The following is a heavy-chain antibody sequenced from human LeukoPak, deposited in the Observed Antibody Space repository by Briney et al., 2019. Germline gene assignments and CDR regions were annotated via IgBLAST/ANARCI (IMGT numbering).Heavy chain of an antibody. CDR1: GFTFSSYA. D-gene: IGHD5-12*01. J-gene: IGHJ4*02. V-gene: IGHV3-30*04. CDR2: ISYDGSDK. Sequence: GGSLRLSCAASGFTFSSYAMYWVRQAPGNGLEWVAVISYDGSDKFYADSVKGRFTISRDSSKNTLYLQMNSPRPEDTAVYYSARARPSMWIDYWGQGTLVTVSS. CDR3: ARARPSMWIDY.